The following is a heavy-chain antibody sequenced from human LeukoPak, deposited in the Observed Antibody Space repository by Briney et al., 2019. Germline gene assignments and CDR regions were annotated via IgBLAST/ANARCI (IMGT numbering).Heavy chain of an antibody. V-gene: IGHV4-30-2*01. CDR2: IYHSGST. CDR1: GGSISSGGYY. Sequence: SETLSLTCIVSGGSISSGGYYWSWIRQPPGKGLEWIGYIYHSGSTYYNPSLKSRVTISVDRSKNQFSLKLSSVTAADTAVYYCARAHDCSIWFDPWGQGTLVTVSS. D-gene: IGHD4-11*01. CDR3: ARAHDCSIWFDP. J-gene: IGHJ5*02.